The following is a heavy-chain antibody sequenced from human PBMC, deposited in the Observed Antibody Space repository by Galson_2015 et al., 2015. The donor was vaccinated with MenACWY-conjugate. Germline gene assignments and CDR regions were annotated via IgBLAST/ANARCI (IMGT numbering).Heavy chain of an antibody. D-gene: IGHD1-26*01. CDR1: GYIFTTYW. V-gene: IGHV5-51*01. Sequence: QSGAAVKKPGESLKISCKASGYIFTTYWIAWVRQMPGRGLEWVGLISPGDSNTRYSPSFQGQVTISADKSISTAYLQWSSLKASDTATYYCARHPPGGRGLDVWGQGTTVTVSS. CDR3: ARHPPGGRGLDV. J-gene: IGHJ6*02. CDR2: ISPGDSNT.